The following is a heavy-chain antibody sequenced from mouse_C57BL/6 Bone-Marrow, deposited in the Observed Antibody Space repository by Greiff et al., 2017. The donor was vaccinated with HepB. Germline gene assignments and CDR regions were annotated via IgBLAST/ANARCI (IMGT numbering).Heavy chain of an antibody. CDR1: GYTFTDYY. J-gene: IGHJ2*01. D-gene: IGHD3-2*02. CDR3: ARGGQLRLPFDY. CDR2: INPNNGGT. Sequence: VQLQQSGPELVKPGASVKISCKASGYTFTDYYMNWVKQSHGKSLEWIGDINPNNGGTSYNQKFKGKATLTVDKSSSTAYMELRSLTSEDSAVYYCARGGQLRLPFDYWGQGTTLTVSS. V-gene: IGHV1-26*01.